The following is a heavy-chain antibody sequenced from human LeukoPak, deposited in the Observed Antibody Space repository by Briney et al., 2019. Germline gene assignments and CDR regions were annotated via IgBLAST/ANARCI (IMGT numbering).Heavy chain of an antibody. D-gene: IGHD6-19*01. CDR2: ISYDGSNK. J-gene: IGHJ4*02. CDR1: GFTFSSYG. Sequence: PGRSLRLSCAASGFTFSSYGMHWVRQAPGKGLEWVAVISYDGSNKYYADSVKGRFTISRDNSKNTLYLQMNSLRAEDTAMYYCAKDRGSGWAVDYWGQGTLVTVSS. CDR3: AKDRGSGWAVDY. V-gene: IGHV3-30*18.